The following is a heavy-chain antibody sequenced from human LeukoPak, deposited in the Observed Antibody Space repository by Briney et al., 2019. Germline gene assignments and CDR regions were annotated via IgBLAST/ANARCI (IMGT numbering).Heavy chain of an antibody. D-gene: IGHD3-3*01. Sequence: SVKVSCKASGGTFSSYAMSWVRQAPGQGLEWMGGIIPIFGTANYAQKFQGRVTITADESTSTAYMELSSLRSEDTAVYYCARVPGTIFGVVIANWFDPWGQGTLVTVSS. J-gene: IGHJ5*02. CDR3: ARVPGTIFGVVIANWFDP. CDR1: GGTFSSYA. CDR2: IIPIFGTA. V-gene: IGHV1-69*01.